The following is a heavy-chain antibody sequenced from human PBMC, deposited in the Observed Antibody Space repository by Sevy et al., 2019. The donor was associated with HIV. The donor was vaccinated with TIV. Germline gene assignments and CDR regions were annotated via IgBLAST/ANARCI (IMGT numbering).Heavy chain of an antibody. CDR2: IYSGGST. Sequence: GGSLRFSCTASGFIVSSNQMSWVRQAPGKGLEWVSVIYSGGSTDYADSVKGRFTISRDNSKNTLYLQMNSLRVEDTAVFFCATSTAVPGVAEYLQHWGQGTLVTVSS. CDR3: ATSTAVPGVAEYLQH. CDR1: GFIVSSNQ. J-gene: IGHJ1*01. D-gene: IGHD6-19*01. V-gene: IGHV3-53*01.